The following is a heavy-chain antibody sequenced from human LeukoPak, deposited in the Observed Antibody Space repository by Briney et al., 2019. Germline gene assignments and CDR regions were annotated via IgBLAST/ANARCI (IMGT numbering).Heavy chain of an antibody. CDR1: GYTFTTYA. D-gene: IGHD5-18*01. Sequence: AASVKLSCKASGYTFTTYAISWVRQAPGQGLEWMGWISPYSGNTKYAQKVQDRVTMTTDTSTSTAYMELGRLRSDDTAVYYCARVIGGYTYGYTPNDYWGQGTLVTVSS. CDR2: ISPYSGNT. V-gene: IGHV1-18*04. J-gene: IGHJ4*02. CDR3: ARVIGGYTYGYTPNDY.